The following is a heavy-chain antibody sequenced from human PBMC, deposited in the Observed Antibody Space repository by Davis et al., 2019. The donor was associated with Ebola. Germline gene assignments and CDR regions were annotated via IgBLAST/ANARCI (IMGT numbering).Heavy chain of an antibody. CDR3: ARDGGSYFPWFDP. J-gene: IGHJ5*02. CDR2: ISYDGSNK. V-gene: IGHV3-30-3*01. CDR1: GFTFSSYA. D-gene: IGHD1-26*01. Sequence: GESLKISCAASGFTFSSYAMHWVRQAPGKGLEWVAVISYDGSNKYYADSVKGRFTISRDNSKNTLYLQMNSLRAEDTAVYYCARDGGSYFPWFDPWGQGTLVTVSS.